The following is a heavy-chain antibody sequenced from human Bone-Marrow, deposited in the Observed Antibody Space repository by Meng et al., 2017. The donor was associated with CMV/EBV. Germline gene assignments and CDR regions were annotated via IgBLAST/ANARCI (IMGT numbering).Heavy chain of an antibody. J-gene: IGHJ3*02. Sequence: SVKVSSKASGGTFSSYAISWVRQAPGQGLEWMGGIIPILGIANYAQKFQGRVTISADKSTSTAYMELSSLRSEDTAVYYCARALGLRLGGAFDNWGQGTMVTVSS. V-gene: IGHV1-69*10. CDR2: IIPILGIA. D-gene: IGHD5-12*01. CDR1: GGTFSSYA. CDR3: ARALGLRLGGAFDN.